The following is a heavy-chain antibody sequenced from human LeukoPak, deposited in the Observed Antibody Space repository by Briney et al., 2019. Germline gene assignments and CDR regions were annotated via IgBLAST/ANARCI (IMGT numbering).Heavy chain of an antibody. J-gene: IGHJ4*02. D-gene: IGHD6-19*01. CDR1: GFTFSSYA. CDR2: ISGSGGST. V-gene: IGHV3-23*01. Sequence: GGSLRLSCAASGFTFSSYAMSWVRQAPGKGLEWVSAISGSGGSTYYADSVKGRFTISRDNSKNTLYLQMNSLKVEDSALYYCVTGGHWLRDWGPGTLVTVSS. CDR3: VTGGHWLRD.